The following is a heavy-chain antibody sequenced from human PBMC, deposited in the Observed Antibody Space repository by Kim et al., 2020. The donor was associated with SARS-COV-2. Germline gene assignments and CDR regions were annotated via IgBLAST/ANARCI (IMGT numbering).Heavy chain of an antibody. CDR3: VTEGGRGLGYSYVV. J-gene: IGHJ4*02. CDR2: ITSDGGRA. CDR1: GLAFSYYA. V-gene: IGHV3-64D*06. Sequence: GGSLRLSCSASGLAFSYYAVHWVRQAPGKGLEFVSFITSDGGRANYAYSVKGRFTISRDNSKNTLYLQMGSLRTEDTAVYFCVTEGGRGLGYSYVVWDQGPLVPVP. D-gene: IGHD5-18*01.